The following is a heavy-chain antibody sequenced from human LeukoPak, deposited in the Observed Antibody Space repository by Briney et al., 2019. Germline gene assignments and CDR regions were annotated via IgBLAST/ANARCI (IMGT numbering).Heavy chain of an antibody. CDR1: GFTFSSYA. CDR2: ISGSGGST. CDR3: ARDSGSYGPFDY. Sequence: GGSLRLSCAASGFTFSSYAMSWVRQAPGKGLEWVSAISGSGGSTYYADSVKGRFTISRDNAKNSLYLQMNSLRAEDTAVYYCARDSGSYGPFDYWGQGTQVTVSS. J-gene: IGHJ4*02. D-gene: IGHD3-10*01. V-gene: IGHV3-23*01.